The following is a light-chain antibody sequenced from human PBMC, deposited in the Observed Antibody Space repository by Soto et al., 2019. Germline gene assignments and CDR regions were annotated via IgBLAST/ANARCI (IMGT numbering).Light chain of an antibody. CDR1: QSVSGRY. V-gene: IGKV3-20*01. CDR2: GAS. Sequence: EIVLTQSPGTLSFSPLEIATLSCMASQSVSGRYLAWYKQKPGQAPRLLIYGASSRATGIPDRFSGSGSGTDFTLTISRLETEAFAVYYCQQYGSSRTFGQGTKVDI. J-gene: IGKJ1*01. CDR3: QQYGSSRT.